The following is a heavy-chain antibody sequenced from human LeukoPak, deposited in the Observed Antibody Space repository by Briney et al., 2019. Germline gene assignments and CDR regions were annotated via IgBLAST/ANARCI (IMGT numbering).Heavy chain of an antibody. D-gene: IGHD6-6*01. V-gene: IGHV1-69*04. CDR2: IIPILGIA. CDR3: ARDYGASSYFKNWFDP. CDR1: GGTFSSYA. J-gene: IGHJ5*02. Sequence: ASVKVSCKASGGTFSSYAISWVRQAPGQGLEWMGRIIPILGIANYAQKFQGRVTITADKSTSTAYMELSSLRSGDTAVYYCARDYGASSYFKNWFDPWGQGTLVTVSS.